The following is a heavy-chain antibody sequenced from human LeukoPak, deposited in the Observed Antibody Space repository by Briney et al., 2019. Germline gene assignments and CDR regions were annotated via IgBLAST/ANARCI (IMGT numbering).Heavy chain of an antibody. CDR2: ISGSSGII. D-gene: IGHD3-9*01. V-gene: IGHV3-48*01. J-gene: IGHJ4*02. CDR3: ARVTQSWNDILTGYYPAEIDY. Sequence: GGSLRLSCVASGFTFSNYAMNWVRQAPGKGLEWVSYISGSSGIIDYADSVRGRFTISRDNAKNSLYLQMNSLRAEDTAVYYCARVTQSWNDILTGYYPAEIDYWGQGTLVTVSS. CDR1: GFTFSNYA.